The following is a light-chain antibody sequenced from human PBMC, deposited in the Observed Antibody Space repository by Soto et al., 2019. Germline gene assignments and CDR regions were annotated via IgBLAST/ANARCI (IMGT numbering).Light chain of an antibody. CDR1: SSDVGGYNY. J-gene: IGLJ2*01. CDR2: DVS. V-gene: IGLV2-14*01. CDR3: SSYTSSSTV. Sequence: QSVLTQPASVAGSPGQSSTISFTGTSSDVGGYNYVSWYQQHPGKAPKLMIYDVSNRPSGVSNRFSGSKSGNTASLTISGLQAEDEADYYCSSYTSSSTVFGGGTKLTVL.